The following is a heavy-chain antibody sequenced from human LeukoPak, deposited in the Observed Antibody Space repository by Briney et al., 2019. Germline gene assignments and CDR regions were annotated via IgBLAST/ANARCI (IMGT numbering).Heavy chain of an antibody. J-gene: IGHJ4*02. D-gene: IGHD3-9*01. V-gene: IGHV4-39*07. CDR2: IYYSGST. CDR3: AKDGSRGSLLRYFDWLQPFDY. CDR1: GGSISSSSYY. Sequence: PSETLSLTCTVSGGSISSSSYYWGWIRQPPGKGLEWIGSIYYSGSTYYNPSLKSRVTISVDTSKNQFSLKLSSVTAADTAVYYCAKDGSRGSLLRYFDWLQPFDYWGQGTLVTVSS.